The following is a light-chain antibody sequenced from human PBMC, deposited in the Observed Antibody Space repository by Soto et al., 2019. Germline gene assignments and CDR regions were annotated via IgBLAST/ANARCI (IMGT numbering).Light chain of an antibody. CDR2: AAS. CDR1: QSISSY. V-gene: IGKV1-39*01. J-gene: IGKJ5*01. Sequence: DIQMTQSPSSLSASVGDRVTITCRASQSISSYLNWYQQKPGKAPKLLIYAASSLQSGVPSRFSGSGSGTDFTLTISSLQPEDFATYYCQQSYSTLITFGQGTRLAI. CDR3: QQSYSTLIT.